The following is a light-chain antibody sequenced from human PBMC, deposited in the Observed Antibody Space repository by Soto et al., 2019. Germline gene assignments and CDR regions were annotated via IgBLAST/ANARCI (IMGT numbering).Light chain of an antibody. Sequence: ENLLTQSPDTLSLSAGERATLFCRASEIINSGYLAWYQQKPGRAPRLLTYGASKSATGLPDRFSGSEPGTDFPLTINSLEPEDSAVYYCQQYGRSPPFGQGTRLDIK. J-gene: IGKJ5*01. V-gene: IGKV3-20*01. CDR3: QQYGRSPP. CDR1: EIINSGY. CDR2: GAS.